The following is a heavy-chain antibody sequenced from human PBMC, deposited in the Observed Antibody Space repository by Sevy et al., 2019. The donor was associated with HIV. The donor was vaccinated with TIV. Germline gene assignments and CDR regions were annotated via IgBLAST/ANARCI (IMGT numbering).Heavy chain of an antibody. V-gene: IGHV3-11*06. J-gene: IGHJ3*01. CDR3: ARGVTMIQGVGNAFDV. CDR2: ISSNGRYT. Sequence: GGSLRLSCGTSGFTFSDYYMTWIRQAPGKGLEWIAYISSNGRYTNYADSVKGRFTISGDNALYLQMNSLRTEDTAVYYCARGVTMIQGVGNAFDVWGQGTKVTVSS. CDR1: GFTFSDYY. D-gene: IGHD3-10*01.